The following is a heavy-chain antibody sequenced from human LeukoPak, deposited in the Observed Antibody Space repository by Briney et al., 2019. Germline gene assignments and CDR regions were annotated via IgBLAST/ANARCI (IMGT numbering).Heavy chain of an antibody. Sequence: GGSLRLSCAASGFTFSSCGMHWVRQAPGKGLEWVAVISYDGSNKYYADSVKGRFTISRDNSKNTLYLQMNSLRAEDTAVYYCAKAALSTMTTYAFDYWGQGTLVTVSS. CDR3: AKAALSTMTTYAFDY. CDR2: ISYDGSNK. D-gene: IGHD3-16*01. V-gene: IGHV3-30*18. CDR1: GFTFSSCG. J-gene: IGHJ4*02.